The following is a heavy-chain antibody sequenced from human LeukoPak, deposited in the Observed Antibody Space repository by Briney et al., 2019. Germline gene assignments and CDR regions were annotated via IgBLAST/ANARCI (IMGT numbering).Heavy chain of an antibody. CDR2: IWYDGSNK. CDR3: ARDNPSGGSSGWTGLDY. J-gene: IGHJ4*02. D-gene: IGHD6-19*01. Sequence: GGSLRLSCAASGLSFSSYGMHWVRQAPGKGLECVAVIWYDGSNKNYVDSVKGRFTISRDNSKNTLYLEMKSLRAEDTAVYYCARDNPSGGSSGWTGLDYWGQGTLVTVSS. CDR1: GLSFSSYG. V-gene: IGHV3-33*01.